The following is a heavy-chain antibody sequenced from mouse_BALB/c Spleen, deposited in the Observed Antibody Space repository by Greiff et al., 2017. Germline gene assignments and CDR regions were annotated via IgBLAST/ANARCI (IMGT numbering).Heavy chain of an antibody. V-gene: IGHV1-63*02. CDR3: ASHDYRYDEGGFGRAMDY. Sequence: VQLLQSGAELVRPGPSVKMSCKAAGYTFTNYWIGWVKQRPGHGLEWIGYIYPGGGYTNYTEKFKGKATLAADPTASTAYMQLRSLTSEDTAIYDSASHDYRYDEGGFGRAMDYWGQGTSVTVSS. CDR1: GYTFTNYW. CDR2: IYPGGGYT. D-gene: IGHD2-14*01. J-gene: IGHJ4*01.